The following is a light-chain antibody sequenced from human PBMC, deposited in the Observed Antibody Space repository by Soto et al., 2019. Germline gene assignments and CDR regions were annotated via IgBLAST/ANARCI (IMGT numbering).Light chain of an antibody. CDR2: SDN. CDR1: SSNIATNT. V-gene: IGLV1-44*01. CDR3: AAWDVSLVV. J-gene: IGLJ2*01. Sequence: QSVLTQPPSASGTPGQRGTLSCSGSSSNIATNTVIWYQQLPGAAPKLLIYSDNQRPSGVPDRFSGSKSGTSASLAISGLQSEDEADYYCAAWDVSLVVFGGGTKLPVL.